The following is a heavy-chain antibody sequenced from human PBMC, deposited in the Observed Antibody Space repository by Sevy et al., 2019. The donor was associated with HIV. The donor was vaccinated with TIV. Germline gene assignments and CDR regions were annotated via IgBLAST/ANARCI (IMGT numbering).Heavy chain of an antibody. Sequence: SETLSLTCTVSGGSISSYYWSWIRQPPGKGLEWIGYIYYSGSTNYNPSLKSRVTISVDTSKNQFSLKLSSVTAADTAVYYCARVKARRAFDIWGQGTMVTVSS. V-gene: IGHV4-59*13. CDR3: ARVKARRAFDI. D-gene: IGHD6-6*01. J-gene: IGHJ3*02. CDR2: IYYSGST. CDR1: GGSISSYY.